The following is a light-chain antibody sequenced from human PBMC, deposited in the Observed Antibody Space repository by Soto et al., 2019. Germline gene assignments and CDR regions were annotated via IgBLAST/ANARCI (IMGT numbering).Light chain of an antibody. CDR1: QSVSSSY. Sequence: EIVLTQSPGTLSLSPGERATLSCRPSQSVSSSYLAWYQQRPGQAPRLLIYGASNRATGIPDRFSGSGSGTDFTLTINRLEPEDFALYYCQQSFSSPFTFGPGTKVDVK. CDR3: QQSFSSPFT. J-gene: IGKJ3*01. CDR2: GAS. V-gene: IGKV3-20*01.